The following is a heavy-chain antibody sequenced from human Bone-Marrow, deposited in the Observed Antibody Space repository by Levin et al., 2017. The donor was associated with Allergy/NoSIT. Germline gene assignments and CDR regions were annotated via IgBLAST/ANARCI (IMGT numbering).Heavy chain of an antibody. V-gene: IGHV3-23*01. D-gene: IGHD6-19*01. J-gene: IGHJ4*02. Sequence: GESLKISCAASGFTFSRFAMSWVRQAPGKGLEWVASVNNGGNAYYADSVMGRFSISRDTSKDTLDLQMDNLRVEDSAVYYCAKAHESTGWPTFDAWGQGTLVSVSS. CDR1: GFTFSRFA. CDR3: AKAHESTGWPTFDA. CDR2: VNNGGNA.